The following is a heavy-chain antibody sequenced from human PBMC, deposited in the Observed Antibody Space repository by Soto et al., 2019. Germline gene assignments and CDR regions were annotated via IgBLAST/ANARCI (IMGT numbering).Heavy chain of an antibody. V-gene: IGHV4-39*01. CDR3: NSGYDRTFDY. CDR1: GGSISSSSYY. CDR2: IYYSGST. Sequence: QLQLQESGPGLVKPSETLSLTCTVSGGSISSSSYYWGWIRQPPGKGLEWIGSIYYSGSTYYNPTLKSRVTISVDTSKNQLSLKLSSVTAADTAVYYCNSGYDRTFDYWGQGTLVTVSS. D-gene: IGHD5-12*01. J-gene: IGHJ4*02.